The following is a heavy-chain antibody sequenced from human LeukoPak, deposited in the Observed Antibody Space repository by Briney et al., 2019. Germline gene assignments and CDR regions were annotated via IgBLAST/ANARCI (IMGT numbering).Heavy chain of an antibody. CDR3: ARDLYYYDSSGYGY. Sequence: PGGSLRLSCAASGFTFSSYGMHWVRQAPGKGLEWVAVISYDGSNKYYADSVKGRFTISRDNSKNTLYLQMNSLRAEDTAVYYCARDLYYYDSSGYGYWGQGTLVTVSS. V-gene: IGHV3-30*03. CDR2: ISYDGSNK. D-gene: IGHD3-22*01. CDR1: GFTFSSYG. J-gene: IGHJ4*02.